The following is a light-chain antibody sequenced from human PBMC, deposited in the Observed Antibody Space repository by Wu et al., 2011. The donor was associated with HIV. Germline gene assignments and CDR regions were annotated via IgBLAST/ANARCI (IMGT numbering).Light chain of an antibody. V-gene: IGKV1-5*03. J-gene: IGKJ1*01. Sequence: DIQMTQSPSILSASVGDRVTVTCRASQSVSGWLAWYQQKPGKAPKLLIYKASTLESGVPSRFSGSGSGTEFTLTISSLQPDDFATYYCQQYSVSSRTFGQGTKGGTQT. CDR1: QSVSGW. CDR3: QQYSVSSRT. CDR2: KAS.